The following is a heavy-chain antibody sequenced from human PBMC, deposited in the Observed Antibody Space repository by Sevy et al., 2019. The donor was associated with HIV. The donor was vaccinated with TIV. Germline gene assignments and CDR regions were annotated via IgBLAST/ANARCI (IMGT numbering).Heavy chain of an antibody. J-gene: IGHJ6*02. CDR3: AKGDRTFYGMDV. V-gene: IGHV3-23*01. Sequence: GGSLRLSCAASGFTFSNYAMTWVRQAPGKGLEWVSAISGSGGSTYYADSLEGRFTISRDNSKNTLYLQMNSLRAEDTAVYYCAKGDRTFYGMDVWGQGTTVTVSS. CDR1: GFTFSNYA. D-gene: IGHD2-15*01. CDR2: ISGSGGST.